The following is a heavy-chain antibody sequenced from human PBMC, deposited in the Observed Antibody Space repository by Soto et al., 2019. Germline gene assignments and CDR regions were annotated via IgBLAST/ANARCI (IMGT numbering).Heavy chain of an antibody. Sequence: SVKVSCKASGGSLSTNPISWVRQAPGQGLEWMGGTGSGTGPGNNAQKFQGRLTVTADKSTSTVYMELSNLSSEDTAVYYCARRDSGGFFRFFDSWGQGTLVTVSS. CDR2: TGSGTGPG. D-gene: IGHD2-15*01. V-gene: IGHV1-69*06. CDR3: ARRDSGGFFRFFDS. J-gene: IGHJ4*02. CDR1: GGSLSTNP.